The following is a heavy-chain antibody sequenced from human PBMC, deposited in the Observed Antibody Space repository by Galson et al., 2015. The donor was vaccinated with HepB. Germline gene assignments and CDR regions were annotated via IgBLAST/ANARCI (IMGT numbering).Heavy chain of an antibody. V-gene: IGHV3-9*01. CDR2: ITWTSGII. D-gene: IGHD4-17*01. J-gene: IGHJ3*01. CDR3: AKGSPFTVSRDAFDV. Sequence: ALRLSCAASGFTFSSFALNWVRQGPGMGLGWVSGITWTSGIIGYVGSVKGRFTISRDNAKNSLYLQMNSLRAEDTALYYCAKGSPFTVSRDAFDVWGQGTMVTVSS. CDR1: GFTFSSFA.